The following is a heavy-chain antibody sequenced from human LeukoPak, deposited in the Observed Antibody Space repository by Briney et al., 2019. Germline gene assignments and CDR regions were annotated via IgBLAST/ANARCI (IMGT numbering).Heavy chain of an antibody. V-gene: IGHV3-7*01. D-gene: IGHD6-19*01. CDR3: ARVRIAVAGINAFDI. CDR1: DFTFSFYW. J-gene: IGHJ3*02. Sequence: GGSLRLSCVASDFTFSFYWMTWVRQAPGKGLEWLANILPDGSQKYYVDSVKGRFTISRDNPKNSLYLQMNSLRAEDTAVYYCARVRIAVAGINAFDIWGQGAMVTVSS. CDR2: ILPDGSQK.